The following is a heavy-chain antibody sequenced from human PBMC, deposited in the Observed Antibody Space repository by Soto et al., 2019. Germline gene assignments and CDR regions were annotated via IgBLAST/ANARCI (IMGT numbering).Heavy chain of an antibody. CDR2: IIPSFGTA. J-gene: IGHJ4*02. Sequence: SGKVSCTASGGTFSSYAISWVRQAPGQGLEWMGGIIPSFGTANYAQKFQGRVTITADESTSTAYMELSSLRSEDTAVYYCARGRGIAARRGNFDYWGQGALVTVAS. D-gene: IGHD6-6*01. CDR3: ARGRGIAARRGNFDY. V-gene: IGHV1-69*01. CDR1: GGTFSSYA.